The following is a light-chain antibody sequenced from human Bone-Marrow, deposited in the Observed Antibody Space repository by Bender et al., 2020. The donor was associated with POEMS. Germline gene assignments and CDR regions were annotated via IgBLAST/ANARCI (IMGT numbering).Light chain of an antibody. CDR2: FDD. Sequence: QSVLIQPPSVSGAPRQRVTISCSGRTSNIGQNAVNWYQHLPGQAPKLLIYFDDLLSSGVSDRFSGSKSGTSASLAISGLQSEDEADYYCATWDDILNGPVFGGWTRLTVL. CDR3: ATWDDILNGPV. CDR1: TSNIGQNA. J-gene: IGLJ3*02. V-gene: IGLV1-36*01.